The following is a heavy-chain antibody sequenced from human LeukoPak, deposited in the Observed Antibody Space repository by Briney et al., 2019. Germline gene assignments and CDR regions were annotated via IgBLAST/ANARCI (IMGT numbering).Heavy chain of an antibody. CDR2: IWYDGSNK. V-gene: IGHV3-33*01. J-gene: IGHJ5*02. D-gene: IGHD6-6*01. CDR3: ARERPPTIAARLRWFDP. CDR1: GFTFSSYG. Sequence: GGSLRLSCAASGFTFSSYGMHWVRQAPGKGLEWAAVIWYDGSNKYYADSVKGRFTISRDNSKNTLCLQMNSLRAEDTAVYYCARERPPTIAARLRWFDPWGQGTLVTVSS.